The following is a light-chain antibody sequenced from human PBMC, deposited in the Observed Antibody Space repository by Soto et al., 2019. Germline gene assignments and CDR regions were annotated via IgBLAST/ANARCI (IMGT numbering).Light chain of an antibody. CDR3: QQSYSTILT. CDR1: QTISRY. V-gene: IGKV1-39*01. J-gene: IGKJ4*01. CDR2: AAS. Sequence: DIQMTQSPSSLSASVGDRVTITCRASQTISRYLNWYQQKPGTAPKLLIYAASSLQSGVPSRFSGSGSGTDFTLTISSLQPEDFETYYCQQSYSTILTVGGGTRVEI.